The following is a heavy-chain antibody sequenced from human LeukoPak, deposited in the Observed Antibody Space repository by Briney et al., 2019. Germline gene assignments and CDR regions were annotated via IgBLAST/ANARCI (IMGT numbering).Heavy chain of an antibody. CDR2: ISGSGGST. CDR1: GFTFSSYA. J-gene: IGHJ4*02. V-gene: IGHV3-23*01. CDR3: AKFKRASYYDSSGSTSPY. Sequence: GGSLRLSCAASGFTFSSYAMSWVRQAPGKGLEWVSAISGSGGSTYYADSVKGRFTISRDNSKNTRYLQMNSLRAEDTAVYYCAKFKRASYYDSSGSTSPYWGQGTLVTVCS. D-gene: IGHD3-22*01.